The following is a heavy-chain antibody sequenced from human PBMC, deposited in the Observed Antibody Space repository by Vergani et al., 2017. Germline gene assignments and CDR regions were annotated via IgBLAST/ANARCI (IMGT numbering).Heavy chain of an antibody. Sequence: EVQLLESGGGLVQPGGSLRLSCAASGFTFSSYAMSWVRQAPGKGLEWVSAISGSGGSTYYADSVKGRFTIARDNSKNTLYLKMNSLRAEDTAVYYCAKDVRGYCSSTSCYAFYYWGQGTLVTVSS. CDR2: ISGSGGST. J-gene: IGHJ4*02. D-gene: IGHD2-2*01. V-gene: IGHV3-23*01. CDR1: GFTFSSYA. CDR3: AKDVRGYCSSTSCYAFYY.